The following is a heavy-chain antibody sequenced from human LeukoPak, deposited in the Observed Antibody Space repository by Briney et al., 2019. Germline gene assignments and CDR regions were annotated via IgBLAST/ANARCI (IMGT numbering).Heavy chain of an antibody. V-gene: IGHV4-59*01. CDR1: GGSIRSYY. J-gene: IGHJ6*03. CDR2: IYYSGST. CDR3: ATGNCSNTSCSSYYYMDV. D-gene: IGHD2-2*01. Sequence: SETLSLTCTVSGGSIRSYYWSWIRQPPGKGLEWIGYIYYSGSTNYNPSLKSRVTISVDTSKNQFSLKLSSVTAADTAVYYCATGNCSNTSCSSYYYMDVWGKGTTVTVSS.